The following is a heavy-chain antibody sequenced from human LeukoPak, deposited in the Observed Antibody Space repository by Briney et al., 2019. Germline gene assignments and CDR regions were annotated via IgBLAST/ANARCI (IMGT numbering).Heavy chain of an antibody. CDR1: GFTFSDYY. V-gene: IGHV3-11*01. J-gene: IGHJ5*02. Sequence: GGSLRLSCAASGFTFSDYYMSWIRQAPGKGLEWLSYINIGGTNTHYAYSVKGRFTISRDNDKKSLYLQMNNLRAEDTAVYYCATDGAGFDTWGQGVLVTVSS. CDR3: ATDGAGFDT. CDR2: INIGGTNT.